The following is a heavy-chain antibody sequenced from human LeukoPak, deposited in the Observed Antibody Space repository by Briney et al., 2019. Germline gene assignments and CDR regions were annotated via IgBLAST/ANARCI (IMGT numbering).Heavy chain of an antibody. D-gene: IGHD3-3*01. J-gene: IGHJ4*02. Sequence: SETLSLTCTVSGGSISSSSYYWGWVRQPPGKGLEWIGEVHLDGRTNYNPSLKSRLTMSVDLSENHVSLKLTSVTAADTAVYYCAREGGFYRPLDYSGQGTLVTVSS. V-gene: IGHV4-39*07. CDR3: AREGGFYRPLDY. CDR1: GGSISSSSYY. CDR2: VHLDGRT.